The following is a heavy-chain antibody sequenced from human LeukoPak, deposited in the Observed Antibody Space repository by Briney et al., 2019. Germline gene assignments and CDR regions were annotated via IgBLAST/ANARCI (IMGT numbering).Heavy chain of an antibody. D-gene: IGHD4-11*01. CDR3: TTSDINYRPFDN. CDR1: GFSFTSYN. V-gene: IGHV3-30*03. CDR2: ISYDGNIK. Sequence: GALRLSCAASGFSFTSYNLHWVRQAPGKGLQWLGFISYDGNIKFEDSVKGRFTISRDNSKNSLFLQVSSLRAEDTAVYYCTTSDINYRPFDNWGQGTLVTVSS. J-gene: IGHJ4*02.